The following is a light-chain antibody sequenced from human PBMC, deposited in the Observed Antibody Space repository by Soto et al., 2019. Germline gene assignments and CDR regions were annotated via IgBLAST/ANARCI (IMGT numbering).Light chain of an antibody. CDR3: QQYNSYSCT. V-gene: IGKV1-5*03. Sequence: DIQMTQSPSTLSASVGDRVTITCRASQSISSWLAWYQQKPGKAPKLLIYKASSLESGVTSRFSGSGSGTEFTLTISSLQPDDFADYYCQQYNSYSCTFGQGTKLEIK. J-gene: IGKJ2*02. CDR1: QSISSW. CDR2: KAS.